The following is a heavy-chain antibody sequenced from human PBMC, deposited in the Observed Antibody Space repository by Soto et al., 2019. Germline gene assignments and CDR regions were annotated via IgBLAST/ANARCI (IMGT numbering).Heavy chain of an antibody. CDR2: ISAYNGNT. Sequence: ASVKVSCKASGYTFTNYGITWVRQAPGQGLEWMGWISAYNGNTNYAQKLQGRVTMTTDTSTSTAYMELRSLRSDDTAVYYCARDCGIVVVPAACGPRFAPWGQGTLVTVSS. J-gene: IGHJ5*02. D-gene: IGHD2-2*01. CDR3: ARDCGIVVVPAACGPRFAP. V-gene: IGHV1-18*01. CDR1: GYTFTNYG.